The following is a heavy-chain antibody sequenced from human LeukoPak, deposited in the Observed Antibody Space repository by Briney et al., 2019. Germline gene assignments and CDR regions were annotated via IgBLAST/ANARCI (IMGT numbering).Heavy chain of an antibody. CDR2: IIPIFGTA. CDR3: ARVLGYDFWSGYEFDY. J-gene: IGHJ4*02. V-gene: IGHV1-69*13. CDR1: GYTFTSYA. D-gene: IGHD3-3*01. Sequence: ASVKVSCKASGYTFTSYAISWVRQAPGQGLEWMGGIIPIFGTANYAQKFQGRVTITADESTSTAYMELSSLRSEDTAVYYCARVLGYDFWSGYEFDYWGQGTLVTVSS.